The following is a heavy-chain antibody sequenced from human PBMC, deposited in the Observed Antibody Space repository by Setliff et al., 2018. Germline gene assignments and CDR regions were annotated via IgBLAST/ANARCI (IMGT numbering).Heavy chain of an antibody. CDR3: TRSRAPRVVLAADFDL. D-gene: IGHD3-16*01. J-gene: IGHJ4*02. V-gene: IGHV1-18*01. CDR2: ISPYSGES. Sequence: GASVKVSCKASGDSFNNYAISWVRQAPGQGLEWMGWISPYSGESNYAQKFQDRLTVTADTSTKTTYMELRSLTSDDTAVYFCTRSRAPRVVLAADFDLWGQGTLVTVSS. CDR1: GDSFNNYA.